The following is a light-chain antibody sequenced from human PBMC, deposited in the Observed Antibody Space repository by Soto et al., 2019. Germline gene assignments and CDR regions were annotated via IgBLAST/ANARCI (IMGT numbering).Light chain of an antibody. CDR2: EVS. CDR3: SSYTGSSTLV. CDR1: SSDVGGYNY. V-gene: IGLV2-14*01. Sequence: QSALTQPASVSGSPGQSITISCTGTSSDVGGYNYVSWYQQHPGKAPKLMIYEVSNRPSGVSNRFSGSKSGNTASLNISGLQGEDEADYYCSSYTGSSTLVFGGGTQLTVL. J-gene: IGLJ3*02.